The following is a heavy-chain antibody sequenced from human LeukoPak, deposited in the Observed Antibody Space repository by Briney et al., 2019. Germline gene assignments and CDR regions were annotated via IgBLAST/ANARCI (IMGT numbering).Heavy chain of an antibody. Sequence: GGSLRLSCAASGFTFSSYGMHWVRQAPGKGLEWVAFIRYDGSNKYYADSVKGRFTISRDNSKNTLYLQMSSLRAEDTAVYYCAKDTIKVTTIRRVPHYMDVWGKGTTVTISS. CDR3: AKDTIKVTTIRRVPHYMDV. J-gene: IGHJ6*03. D-gene: IGHD5-12*01. CDR2: IRYDGSNK. CDR1: GFTFSSYG. V-gene: IGHV3-30*02.